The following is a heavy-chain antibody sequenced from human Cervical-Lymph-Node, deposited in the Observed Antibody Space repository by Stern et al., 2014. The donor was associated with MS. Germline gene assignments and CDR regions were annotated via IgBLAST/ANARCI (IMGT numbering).Heavy chain of an antibody. D-gene: IGHD3-16*02. Sequence: QVQLQESGPGLVKPSETLSLMCSVSSGFIGNNYWSWIRQPLGKGLEWMGHLYYSGSTYYNPSLKSRVTISLDTSKSQLSLRLSSVTAADTAVYYCARAGPYDYIWGNFRHRAFYFDSWGQGALVTVSS. CDR1: SGFIGNNY. V-gene: IGHV4-59*01. CDR2: LYYSGST. CDR3: ARAGPYDYIWGNFRHRAFYFDS. J-gene: IGHJ4*02.